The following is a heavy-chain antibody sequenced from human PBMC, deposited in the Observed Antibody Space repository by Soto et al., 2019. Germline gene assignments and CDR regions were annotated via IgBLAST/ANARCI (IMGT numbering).Heavy chain of an antibody. Sequence: QVQLVQSGAEVKKPGASVKVSCKASGYTFTTYGISWIRQAPGQGLEWMGWISPYDGNTNYAQKFQGRVTVTRDTPTSTAYMELSRLTSDDTAVYYCARSLTEGYCTITGCYTRPLYGMDVWGQGTTVTVSS. CDR3: ARSLTEGYCTITGCYTRPLYGMDV. J-gene: IGHJ6*02. D-gene: IGHD2-2*02. CDR1: GYTFTTYG. V-gene: IGHV1-18*01. CDR2: ISPYDGNT.